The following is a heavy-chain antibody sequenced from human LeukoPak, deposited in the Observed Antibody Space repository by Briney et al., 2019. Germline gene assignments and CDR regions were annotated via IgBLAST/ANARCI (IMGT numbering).Heavy chain of an antibody. V-gene: IGHV3-74*01. J-gene: IGHJ4*02. D-gene: IGHD3-22*01. CDR2: INNDGSTE. CDR1: GFTLSSYW. Sequence: GGSLRLSCEASGFTLSSYWMHWVRQAPGKGLVWVSRINNDGSTEHYADSVKGRFTFSRDNAENTLYLQMNSLRAEDTAVYYCARGPETYYYDSSAYYWGQGTLVTVSS. CDR3: ARGPETYYYDSSAYY.